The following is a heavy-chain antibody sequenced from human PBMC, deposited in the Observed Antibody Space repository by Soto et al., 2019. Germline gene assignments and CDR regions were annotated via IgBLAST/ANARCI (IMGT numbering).Heavy chain of an antibody. V-gene: IGHV3-7*01. D-gene: IGHD3-3*01. CDR1: GFIFSSYW. Sequence: VQLVESGGGLVQPGGSLRLSCAASGFIFSSYWMSWVRQTPGKGLEWVASIKQDGSEKYFVDSVKGRFTISRDNAKNSLYLQMDSLRAEDTAVYYCAKDSAGFWTGYYSYWGQGTLVTVSS. CDR2: IKQDGSEK. CDR3: AKDSAGFWTGYYSY. J-gene: IGHJ4*02.